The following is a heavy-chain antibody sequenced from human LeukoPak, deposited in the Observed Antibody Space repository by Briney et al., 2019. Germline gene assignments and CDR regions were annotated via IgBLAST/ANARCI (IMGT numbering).Heavy chain of an antibody. Sequence: GSSVKVSCKASGGTFSSYAISWVRQAPGQGLEWMGGIIPIFGTANYAQKFQGRVTITADESTSTAYMELRSLRSEDTAVYYCARESEYCSSTSCYKSFDYWGQGTLVTVSS. CDR1: GGTFSSYA. CDR2: IIPIFGTA. V-gene: IGHV1-69*01. D-gene: IGHD2-2*02. J-gene: IGHJ4*02. CDR3: ARESEYCSSTSCYKSFDY.